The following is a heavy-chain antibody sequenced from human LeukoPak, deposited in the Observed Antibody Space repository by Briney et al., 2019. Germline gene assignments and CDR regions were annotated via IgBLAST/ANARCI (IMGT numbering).Heavy chain of an antibody. CDR2: ISSSGDST. V-gene: IGHV3-23*01. CDR1: GFTFSPFG. Sequence: PGGSLRLSCAASGFTFSPFGMTWVRQAPGKGLEWVAAISSSGDSTAHADSVKGRFTISRDNSKNTVFLQMNSLRAEDTAVYYCAKTPGGYLDYWGQGARVTVSS. J-gene: IGHJ4*02. CDR3: AKTPGGYLDY.